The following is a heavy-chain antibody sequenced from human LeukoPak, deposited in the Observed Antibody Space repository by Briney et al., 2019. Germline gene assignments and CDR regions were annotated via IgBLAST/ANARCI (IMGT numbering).Heavy chain of an antibody. Sequence: GESLKISCKGSGYNFAHDWIGWVRQMPGKGLEWMGIIFPDDSDTIYGPSFQGQVTISADKSISTAYLQWSSLKASDTAMYYCARFIPRYCSSTSCSNYYYYYMDVWGKGTTVTVSS. CDR1: GYNFAHDW. D-gene: IGHD2-2*01. V-gene: IGHV5-51*01. CDR3: ARFIPRYCSSTSCSNYYYYYMDV. J-gene: IGHJ6*03. CDR2: IFPDDSDT.